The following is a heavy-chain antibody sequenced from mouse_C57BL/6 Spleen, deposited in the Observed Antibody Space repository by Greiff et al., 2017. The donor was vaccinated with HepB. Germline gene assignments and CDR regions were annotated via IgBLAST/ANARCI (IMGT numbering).Heavy chain of an antibody. CDR1: GFTFSDYG. D-gene: IGHD1-1*01. V-gene: IGHV5-17*01. CDR3: ARGDYGLGFAY. CDR2: ISSGSSTI. Sequence: EVQLQESGGGLVKPGGSLKLSCAASGFTFSDYGMHWVRQAPEKGLEWVAYISSGSSTIYYADTVKGRFTISRDNAKNTLFLQMTSLRSEDTAMYYCARGDYGLGFAYWGQGTLVTVSA. J-gene: IGHJ3*01.